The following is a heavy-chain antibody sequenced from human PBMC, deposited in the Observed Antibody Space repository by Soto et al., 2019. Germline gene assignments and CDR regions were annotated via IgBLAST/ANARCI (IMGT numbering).Heavy chain of an antibody. CDR3: ARKDKSGYFNWFDP. V-gene: IGHV5-51*01. Sequence: GESLTIYCILSGYRFTSYWIAWVRQMPGKGLEWMGIIFPSDSDTRYSPSFQGQVTISADRSTSTVFLQWASLKASDTAVYFCARKDKSGYFNWFDPWGQGTLVTVSS. D-gene: IGHD3-22*01. CDR2: IFPSDSDT. CDR1: GYRFTSYW. J-gene: IGHJ5*02.